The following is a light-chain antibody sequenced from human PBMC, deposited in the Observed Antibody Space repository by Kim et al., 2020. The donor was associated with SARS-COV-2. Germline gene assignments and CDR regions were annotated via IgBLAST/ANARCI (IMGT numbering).Light chain of an antibody. Sequence: SPGEKATLPCRASQSVSSYLAWYQQKPCQAPRLLIYDASNRATGIPARFSGSGSGTDFTLTISSLEPEDFAVYYCQQRSNWPPLTFGGGTKVDIK. CDR2: DAS. J-gene: IGKJ4*01. CDR1: QSVSSY. CDR3: QQRSNWPPLT. V-gene: IGKV3-11*01.